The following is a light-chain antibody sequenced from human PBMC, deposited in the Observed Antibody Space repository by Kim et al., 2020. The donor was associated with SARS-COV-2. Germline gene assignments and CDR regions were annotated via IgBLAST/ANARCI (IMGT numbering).Light chain of an antibody. J-gene: IGKJ1*01. Sequence: SVGDRVTITCRASQRISSYLNWFQQKPGKAPNPVIYAAPSLQSGVPSRFSGGGSGTDFTLTISSLKPEDFATYYCQQSYSTPPWTFGQGTKVDI. CDR3: QQSYSTPPWT. V-gene: IGKV1-39*01. CDR2: AAP. CDR1: QRISSY.